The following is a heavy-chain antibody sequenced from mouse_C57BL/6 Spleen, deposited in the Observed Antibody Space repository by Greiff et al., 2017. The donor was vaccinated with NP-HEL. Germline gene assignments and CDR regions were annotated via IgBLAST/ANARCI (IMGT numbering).Heavy chain of an antibody. CDR1: GFSLTSYG. D-gene: IGHD6-5*01. CDR2: IWSGGST. Sequence: VKLQESGPGLVQPSQRLSITCTVSGFSLTSYGVHWVRQSPGKGLEWLGVIWSGGSTDYNAAFISRLSICKANSKSQVFFKMKSLQADDTDIYCCGRYAVDYFDYWGQGTTLTVSS. J-gene: IGHJ2*01. CDR3: GRYAVDYFDY. V-gene: IGHV2-2*01.